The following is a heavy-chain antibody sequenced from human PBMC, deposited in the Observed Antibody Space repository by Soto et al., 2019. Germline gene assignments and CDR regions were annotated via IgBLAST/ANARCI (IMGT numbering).Heavy chain of an antibody. Sequence: ASVNVTCTAPGYTFTSYAMHWVRQAHSQRLEWMGWINAGNGNTKYSQKFQGRVTITRDTSASTAYMELSSLRSEDTAVYYCARGTGVIVMFYYYGMDVWGQGTTVTGSS. CDR2: INAGNGNT. CDR1: GYTFTSYA. V-gene: IGHV1-3*01. D-gene: IGHD3-16*02. CDR3: ARGTGVIVMFYYYGMDV. J-gene: IGHJ6*02.